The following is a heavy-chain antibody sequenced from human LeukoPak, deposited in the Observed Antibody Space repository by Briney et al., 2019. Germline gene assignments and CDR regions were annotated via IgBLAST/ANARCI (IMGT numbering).Heavy chain of an antibody. J-gene: IGHJ4*02. D-gene: IGHD6-13*01. Sequence: SETLSLTCTVSGGSISSSSYYWGWIRQPPGKGLEWIGSIYYSGSTYNNPSLKGRVTISVDTSKIQFSLTPSSVTAADAAVYYCARVVAAAVLDYWGQGTLVTVSS. V-gene: IGHV4-39*07. CDR1: GGSISSSSYY. CDR3: ARVVAAAVLDY. CDR2: IYYSGST.